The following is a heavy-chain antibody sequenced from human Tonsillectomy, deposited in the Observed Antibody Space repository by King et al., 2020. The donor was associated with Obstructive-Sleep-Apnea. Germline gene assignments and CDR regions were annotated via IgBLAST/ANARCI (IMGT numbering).Heavy chain of an antibody. V-gene: IGHV7-4-1*02. CDR3: ASGSRIPDY. CDR2: INTNTGNP. D-gene: IGHD6-25*01. Sequence: QLVQSGSELKKPGASVKVSCKASGYTFTTYGMHWVRQAPGQGLEWRGWINTNTGNPAYAQGFRGRFDFSLDTSVSTAYLQISSLQAEDTAVYYCASGSRIPDYWGQGTLVTVSS. CDR1: GYTFTTYG. J-gene: IGHJ4*02.